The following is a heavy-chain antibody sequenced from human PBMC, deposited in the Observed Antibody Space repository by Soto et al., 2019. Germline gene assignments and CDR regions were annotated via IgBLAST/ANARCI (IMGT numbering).Heavy chain of an antibody. CDR2: INPNSGGT. CDR1: GYTFTGYY. Sequence: ASVKVSCKASGYTFTGYYRHGVRQAPGQGLEWMGWINPNSGGTNYAQKFQGWVTMTRDTSISTAYMELSRLRSDDTAVYYCARGPRGIAARRDLDYLGQRTLLTVCS. J-gene: IGHJ4*02. D-gene: IGHD6-6*01. CDR3: ARGPRGIAARRDLDY. V-gene: IGHV1-2*04.